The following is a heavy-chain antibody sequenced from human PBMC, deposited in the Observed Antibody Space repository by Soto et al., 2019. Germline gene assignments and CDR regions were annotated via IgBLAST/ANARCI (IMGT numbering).Heavy chain of an antibody. CDR2: IWYDGSNK. Sequence: QVQLVESGGGVVQPGRSLRLSCAASGFTFSSYGMHWVRQAPGKGLEWVAVIWYDGSNKYYADSVKGRFTISRDNSKNPLYLQMNSLRAEDTAVYYCARRGYYYGMDVWGQGTTVTVSS. CDR3: ARRGYYYGMDV. V-gene: IGHV3-33*01. CDR1: GFTFSSYG. J-gene: IGHJ6*02.